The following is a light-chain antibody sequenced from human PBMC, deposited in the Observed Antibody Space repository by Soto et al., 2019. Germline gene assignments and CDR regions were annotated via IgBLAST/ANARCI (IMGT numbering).Light chain of an antibody. CDR1: QSVSSSY. V-gene: IGKV3D-20*02. CDR3: QQRSSWPFT. J-gene: IGKJ3*01. CDR2: GAS. Sequence: EIVLTQSPGTLSLSPGERATLSCRASQSVSSSYLAWYQQRPGQAPRLLIYGASSRATGIPDRFSGSGSGTDFTLTISSLEPEDFAVYYCQQRSSWPFTFGPGTKVDI.